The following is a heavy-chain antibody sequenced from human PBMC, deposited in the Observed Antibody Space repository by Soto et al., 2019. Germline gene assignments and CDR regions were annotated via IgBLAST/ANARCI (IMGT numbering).Heavy chain of an antibody. CDR3: AREFSSGWYRYGMVV. CDR2: IWYDGSNK. V-gene: IGHV3-33*01. Sequence: QVQLVESGGGVVQPGRSLRLSCAASGFTFSSYGMHWVRQAPGKGLEWVAVIWYDGSNKYYADSVKGRFTISRDNAKNTLDLQMHSLRAEDTAVYYCAREFSSGWYRYGMVVWGQGTTVTVSS. D-gene: IGHD6-19*01. CDR1: GFTFSSYG. J-gene: IGHJ6*02.